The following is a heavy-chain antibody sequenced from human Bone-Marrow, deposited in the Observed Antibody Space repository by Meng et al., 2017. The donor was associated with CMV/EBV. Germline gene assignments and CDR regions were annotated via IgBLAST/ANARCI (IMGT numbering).Heavy chain of an antibody. V-gene: IGHV2-26*01. CDR3: ARIQPYYYYYYGMDV. CDR2: IFSNDEK. Sequence: SGPTLVNPTATLTLTCTVSGFSLSNARMGVSWIRQPPGKALEWLAHIFSNDEKSYSTSLKSRLTISKDTSKSQVVLTMTNMDPVDTATYYCARIQPYYYYYYGMDVWGQGTTVTVSS. J-gene: IGHJ6*02. CDR1: GFSLSNARMG.